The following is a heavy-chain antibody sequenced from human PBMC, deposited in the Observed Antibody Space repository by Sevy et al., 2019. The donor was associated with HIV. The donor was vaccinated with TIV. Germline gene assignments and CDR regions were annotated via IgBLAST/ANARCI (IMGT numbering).Heavy chain of an antibody. CDR2: IYYSGST. D-gene: IGHD6-13*01. V-gene: IGHV4-61*01. CDR1: GGSVSSGSYY. J-gene: IGHJ6*02. Sequence: SETVSLTCTVSGGSVSSGSYYWSWIRQPPGQGLEWIGYIYYSGSTNYNPSLKSRVTISVDTSKNQFSLKLSSVTAADTAVYYCARVPGRGSWNYGMDVWGQGTTVTVSS. CDR3: ARVPGRGSWNYGMDV.